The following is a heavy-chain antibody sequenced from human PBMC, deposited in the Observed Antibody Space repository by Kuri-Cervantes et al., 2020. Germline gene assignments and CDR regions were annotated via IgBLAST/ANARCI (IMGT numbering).Heavy chain of an antibody. Sequence: GESLKISCAASGFTFSSYAMHWVRQAPGKGLEWVAVISYDGSNKYYADSVKGRFTISRDNSKNTLYLQMDSLRAEDMAVYYCARENGYNPSSYYYGMDVWGQGTTVTVSS. CDR1: GFTFSSYA. CDR3: ARENGYNPSSYYYGMDV. V-gene: IGHV3-30*14. D-gene: IGHD5-24*01. CDR2: ISYDGSNK. J-gene: IGHJ6*02.